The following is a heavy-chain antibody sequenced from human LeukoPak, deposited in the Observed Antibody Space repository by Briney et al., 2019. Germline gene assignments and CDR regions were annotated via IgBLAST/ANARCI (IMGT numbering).Heavy chain of an antibody. Sequence: ASVKVSCKASGYTFTGFYMHWVRQAPGQGLEWMGWINPNSGGTNYAQKFQGRVTMTRDTSISTAYMELSRLRSDDTAVYYCARAHLIAAAGYNWFDPWCQGTLVTVSS. V-gene: IGHV1-2*02. CDR2: INPNSGGT. D-gene: IGHD6-13*01. J-gene: IGHJ5*02. CDR3: ARAHLIAAAGYNWFDP. CDR1: GYTFTGFY.